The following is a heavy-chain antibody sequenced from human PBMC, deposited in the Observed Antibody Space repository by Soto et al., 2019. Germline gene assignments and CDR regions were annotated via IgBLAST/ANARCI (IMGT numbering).Heavy chain of an antibody. CDR1: GGSISEKY. V-gene: IGHV4-4*07. CDR3: VASLAASGLNWLDP. J-gene: IGHJ5*02. D-gene: IGHD6-13*01. Sequence: LPLTFIVSGGSISEKYWNLVRQPPGKGLEWIGLIFANGHTDYNPSLKSRVTMSVDASKNQFSLRLTSMTAADTAVYYCVASLAASGLNWLDPWGRGTLVTVSS. CDR2: IFANGHT.